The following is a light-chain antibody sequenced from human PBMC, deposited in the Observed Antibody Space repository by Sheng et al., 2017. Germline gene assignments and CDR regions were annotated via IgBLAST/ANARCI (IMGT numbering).Light chain of an antibody. J-gene: IGKJ1*01. Sequence: DTVLRQSPGTLSLSPGETATLSCRASQDVHNNYLAWYQQKPGQTPRLLIHGASSRVTGIPDRFSGSGSGMDFTLTISRLEPEDFAVYYCHHSGDSSGFGQG. V-gene: IGKV3-20*01. CDR3: HHSGDSSG. CDR2: GAS. CDR1: QDVHNNY.